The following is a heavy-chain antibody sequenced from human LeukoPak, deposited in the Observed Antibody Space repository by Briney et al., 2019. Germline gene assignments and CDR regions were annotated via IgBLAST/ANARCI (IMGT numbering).Heavy chain of an antibody. Sequence: ASVKVSCKASGGTFSSYAISWVRQAPGQGLEWMGGIIPIFGTANYAQKFQGRVTMTRNTSISTAYMELSSLRSEDTAVYYCARGLVVVPAASTYYYYYGMDVWGQGTTVTVSS. CDR1: GGTFSSYA. D-gene: IGHD2-2*01. V-gene: IGHV1-69*05. J-gene: IGHJ6*02. CDR3: ARGLVVVPAASTYYYYYGMDV. CDR2: IIPIFGTA.